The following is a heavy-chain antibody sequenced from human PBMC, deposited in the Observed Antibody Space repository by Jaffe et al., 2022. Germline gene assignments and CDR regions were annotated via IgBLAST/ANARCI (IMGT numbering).Heavy chain of an antibody. D-gene: IGHD1-26*01. V-gene: IGHV3-74*01. J-gene: IGHJ3*02. CDR1: GFTFSSYW. CDR3: ARGEGVVGATDAFDI. CDR2: INSDGSST. Sequence: EVQLVESGGGLVQPGGSLRLSCAASGFTFSSYWMHWVRQAPGKGLVWVSRINSDGSSTSYADSVKGRFTISRDNAKNTLYLQMNSLRAEDTAVYYCARGEGVVGATDAFDIWGQGTMVTVSS.